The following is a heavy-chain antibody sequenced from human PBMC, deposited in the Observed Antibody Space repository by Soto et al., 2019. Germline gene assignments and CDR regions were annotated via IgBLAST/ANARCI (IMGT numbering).Heavy chain of an antibody. J-gene: IGHJ4*01. V-gene: IGHV4-31*03. CDR3: ARGSTIYSLGSYFDY. Sequence: SETLSLTCTVSGGSISSGGYYWSWIRQHPRKGLEWIGYIYYSGSTYYNPSLKSRVTISVDTSKNQFSLNLSSVTAADPAVYYFARGSTIYSLGSYFDYWGHVTLGTV. CDR2: IYYSGST. D-gene: IGHD3-10*01. CDR1: GGSISSGGYY.